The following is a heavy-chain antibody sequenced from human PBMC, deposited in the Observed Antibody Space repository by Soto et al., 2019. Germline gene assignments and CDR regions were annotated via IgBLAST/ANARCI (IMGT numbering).Heavy chain of an antibody. J-gene: IGHJ4*02. D-gene: IGHD1-1*01. CDR3: ARIQLDTIMALDY. CDR2: IWSDGNNK. Sequence: QVQLVESGGGVVQPGKSLRLSCAASGFAFNTYGFHWVRQAPGKGLEWVAVIWSDGNNKYYADSVKGRFTISRDSSKNTLYLQMNSLIAEDTAVYCCARIQLDTIMALDYWGQGTLVTVSS. CDR1: GFAFNTYG. V-gene: IGHV3-33*01.